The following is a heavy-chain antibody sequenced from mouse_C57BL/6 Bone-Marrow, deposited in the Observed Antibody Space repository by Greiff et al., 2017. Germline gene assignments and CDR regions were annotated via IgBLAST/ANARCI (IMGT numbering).Heavy chain of an antibody. CDR3: AGYYYGSSFDY. V-gene: IGHV1-64*01. D-gene: IGHD1-1*01. CDR2: IHPNSGST. Sequence: QVQLQQPGAELVKPGASVKLSCKASGYTFTSYWMHWVKQRPGQGLEWIGMIHPNSGSTNYNEKFKGKATLTVDKSSSTAYMQLSSLTSEDSAVYYCAGYYYGSSFDYWGQGTTLTVSS. J-gene: IGHJ2*01. CDR1: GYTFTSYW.